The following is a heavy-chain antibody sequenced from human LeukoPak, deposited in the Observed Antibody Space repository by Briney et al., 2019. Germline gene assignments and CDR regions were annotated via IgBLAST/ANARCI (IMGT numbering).Heavy chain of an antibody. CDR1: GFTFSIYN. V-gene: IGHV3-7*01. J-gene: IGHJ6*02. Sequence: GGSLRLSCAASGFTFSIYNMNWVRLAPGKGLEWVANIKQDGSEKCYVDSVKGRFTISRDNAKNSLYLQMNSLRAEDTAVYYCARESGYGMDVWGQGTTVTVSS. CDR2: IKQDGSEK. D-gene: IGHD3-3*01. CDR3: ARESGYGMDV.